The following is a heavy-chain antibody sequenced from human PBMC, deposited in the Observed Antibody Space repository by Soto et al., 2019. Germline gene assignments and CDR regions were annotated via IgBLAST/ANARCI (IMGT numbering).Heavy chain of an antibody. V-gene: IGHV3-21*01. Sequence: EVQLVESGGGLVKPGGSLRLSCAASGFTFSSYSMNWVRQAPGKGLEWVSSISSSSSYIYYADSVKGRFTISRDNAKNSLYLQMNSLRAEDTAVYYCARDPSYDYIWGSSPTPNWLDPWGQGTLVTVSS. CDR2: ISSSSSYI. J-gene: IGHJ5*02. CDR1: GFTFSSYS. D-gene: IGHD3-16*01. CDR3: ARDPSYDYIWGSSPTPNWLDP.